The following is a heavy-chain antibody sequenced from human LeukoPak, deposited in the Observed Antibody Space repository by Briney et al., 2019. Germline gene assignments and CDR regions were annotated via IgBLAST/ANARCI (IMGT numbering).Heavy chain of an antibody. D-gene: IGHD6-13*01. J-gene: IGHJ6*03. V-gene: IGHV1-8*03. CDR2: MNPNSGNT. CDR1: GYTFTSYD. CDR3: ARGTRYSSSWNRDYYYYMDV. Sequence: EASVKVSCKASGYTFTSYDINWVRQATGQGLEWMGWMNPNSGNTGYAQKFQGRVTITRNTSISTAYMELSSLRSEDTAVYYCARGTRYSSSWNRDYYYYMDVWGKGTTVTVSS.